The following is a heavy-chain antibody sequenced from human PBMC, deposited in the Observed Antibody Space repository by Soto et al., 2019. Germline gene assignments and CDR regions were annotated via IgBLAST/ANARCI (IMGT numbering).Heavy chain of an antibody. CDR1: GGSINSGGFY. V-gene: IGHV4-31*03. Sequence: PSATLSLTCTFSGGSINSGGFYWSWVRQHPGKGLEWIGYIYYSGNTHYNPPLKSREIISVDTSKNQFSLRLRSVPAAARAVYYCARAASIFDDSTGHYRSEDLGQACLLAVAS. J-gene: IGHJ4*02. CDR3: ARAASIFDDSTGHYRSED. D-gene: IGHD3-22*01. CDR2: IYYSGNT.